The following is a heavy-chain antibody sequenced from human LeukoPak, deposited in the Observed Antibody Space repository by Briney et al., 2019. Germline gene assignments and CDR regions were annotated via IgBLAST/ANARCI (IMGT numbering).Heavy chain of an antibody. J-gene: IGHJ4*02. D-gene: IGHD5-18*01. V-gene: IGHV1-69*05. CDR1: GVTFSSYA. CDR3: ASRRYSYGFDY. CDR2: IIPIFGTA. Sequence: AASVKVSCKASGVTFSSYAISLVRQAPGQGLEWMGGIIPIFGTANYAQKFQGRVTITTDESTSTAYMELSSLRSEDTAVYYCASRRYSYGFDYWRQGTLVTVCS.